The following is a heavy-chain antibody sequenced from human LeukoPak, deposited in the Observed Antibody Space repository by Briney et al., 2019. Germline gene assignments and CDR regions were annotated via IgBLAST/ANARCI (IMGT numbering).Heavy chain of an antibody. Sequence: PSETLSLTCTVSGDSISSFHWSWIRQPAGKGLEWIGRIYTSGSTNYNPSLKSRVTMSVDTSTNHFSLRLTSVTAADTAIYYCAAMTTVTMYSYFFDSWGQGTLLTVSS. V-gene: IGHV4-4*07. CDR1: GDSISSFH. D-gene: IGHD4-17*01. J-gene: IGHJ4*02. CDR3: AAMTTVTMYSYFFDS. CDR2: IYTSGST.